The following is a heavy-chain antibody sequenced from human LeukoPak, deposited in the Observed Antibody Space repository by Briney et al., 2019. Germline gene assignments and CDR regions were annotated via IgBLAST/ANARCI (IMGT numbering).Heavy chain of an antibody. D-gene: IGHD2-15*01. CDR3: AKSPVSSCRGSFCYPFDY. CDR2: IGGSDDGT. V-gene: IGHV3-23*01. Sequence: GGSLRLSCAASGFTFSSYELNWVRQIPGKGLEWVSAIGGSDDGTYYADSVKGRFTISRDNSRNTLYLQMNTLRAEDTAVYFCAKSPVSSCRGSFCYPFDYWGQGNLVTVSS. J-gene: IGHJ4*02. CDR1: GFTFSSYE.